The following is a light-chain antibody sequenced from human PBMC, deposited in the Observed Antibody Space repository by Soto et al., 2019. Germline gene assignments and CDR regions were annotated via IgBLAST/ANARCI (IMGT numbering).Light chain of an antibody. CDR3: CPYVLGRTNWV. V-gene: IGLV2-23*01. CDR1: SSDVGSYNL. CDR2: EAT. Sequence: QSVLTQPASVSGSPGQSITISCTGTSSDVGSYNLVSWYQQHPGKAPKLMIYEATKRPSGVSNRFSASKSGNTASLTISGFTVEDGGDYYCCPYVLGRTNWVFVGGTML. J-gene: IGLJ3*02.